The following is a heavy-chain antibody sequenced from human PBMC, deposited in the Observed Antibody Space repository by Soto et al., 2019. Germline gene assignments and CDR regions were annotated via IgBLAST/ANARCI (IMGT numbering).Heavy chain of an antibody. V-gene: IGHV4-59*01. CDR3: ARMFHYYDGGYFDR. D-gene: IGHD3-22*01. Sequence: SETLSLTCTVSGGSIGGYCCTWIRQPPGKGLEWVGYMCYNGGTNYNPSLKSRVTISVDTSQHQFSLKLTSVTAADTALYYCARMFHYYDGGYFDRWGQGALVTVSS. CDR2: MCYNGGT. CDR1: GGSIGGYC. J-gene: IGHJ4*02.